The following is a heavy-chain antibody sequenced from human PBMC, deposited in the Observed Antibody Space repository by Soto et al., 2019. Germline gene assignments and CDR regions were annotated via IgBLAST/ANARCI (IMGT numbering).Heavy chain of an antibody. CDR3: ARGLLRSGFDY. J-gene: IGHJ4*02. CDR2: TYYRSRWYY. Sequence: PSQTLSLTCAISGDSVSSKSIAWNWIRQSPSRGLEWLGRTYYRSRWYYDYAVSVRSRITINPDTSKNQFSLRLNSVTPEDTAVYYCARGLLRSGFDYWGQGTLVTVSS. D-gene: IGHD3-10*02. V-gene: IGHV6-1*01. CDR1: GDSVSSKSIA.